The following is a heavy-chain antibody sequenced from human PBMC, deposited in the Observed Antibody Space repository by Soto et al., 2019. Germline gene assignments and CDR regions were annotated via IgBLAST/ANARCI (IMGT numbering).Heavy chain of an antibody. V-gene: IGHV5-51*01. CDR2: IYPGDSDT. J-gene: IGHJ4*02. CDR3: ARPRDDSSGYYVLDY. D-gene: IGHD3-22*01. CDR1: GYSFTSYW. Sequence: GESLKISCKGSGYSFTSYWIGWVRQMPGKGLEWMGIIYPGDSDTRYSTSFQGQVTISADKSISTAYLQWSSLKASDTSMYYCARPRDDSSGYYVLDYWGQGTLVTVSS.